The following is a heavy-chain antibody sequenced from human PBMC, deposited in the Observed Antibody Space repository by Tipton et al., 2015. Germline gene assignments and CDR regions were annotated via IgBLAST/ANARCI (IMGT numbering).Heavy chain of an antibody. CDR3: AREMATSRALDH. V-gene: IGHV3-53*01. Sequence: SLRLSCAVSGFDVSSNYMSWVRQAPGKGPEWVSVIFSSGSTWYADSVRGRFTISRDNAKNTLDLQMNSLRVEDTAVYYCAREMATSRALDHWGQGALVTVSS. CDR1: GFDVSSNY. CDR2: IFSSGST. D-gene: IGHD2-2*01. J-gene: IGHJ4*02.